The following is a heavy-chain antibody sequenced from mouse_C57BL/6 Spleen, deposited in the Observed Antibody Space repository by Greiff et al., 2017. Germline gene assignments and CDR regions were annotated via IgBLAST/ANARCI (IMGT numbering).Heavy chain of an antibody. Sequence: QVQLQQPGTELVKPGASVKLSCKASGYTFTSYWMHWVKQRPGQGLEWIGNINPSNGGTNYNEKFKSKATLTVDTSSSTAYMQLSSLTSEDSAVYYCASSGYGSGYYYAMDYWGQGTSVTVSS. D-gene: IGHD3-1*01. CDR1: GYTFTSYW. CDR2: INPSNGGT. J-gene: IGHJ4*01. V-gene: IGHV1-53*01. CDR3: ASSGYGSGYYYAMDY.